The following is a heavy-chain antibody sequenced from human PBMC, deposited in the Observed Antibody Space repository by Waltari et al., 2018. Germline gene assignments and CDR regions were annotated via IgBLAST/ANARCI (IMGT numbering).Heavy chain of an antibody. CDR3: ARGVVVAAPPDY. V-gene: IGHV3-30*01. Sequence: QVQLVESGGGVVQPGRSLRLSCAASGFTFSSYAMSWVRQAPGKVLEWVALISYDGSDKYYAESVKGRFTISRDNSKNTLYLQMNSLRAEDTAVYYCARGVVVAAPPDYWGQGTLVTVSS. CDR2: ISYDGSDK. J-gene: IGHJ4*02. D-gene: IGHD2-15*01. CDR1: GFTFSSYA.